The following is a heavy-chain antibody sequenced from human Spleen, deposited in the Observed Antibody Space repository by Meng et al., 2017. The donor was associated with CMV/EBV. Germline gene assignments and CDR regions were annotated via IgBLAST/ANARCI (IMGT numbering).Heavy chain of an antibody. CDR3: ARGRWAVADPLIGN. V-gene: IGHV3-30*02. CDR1: GFTLSSYG. D-gene: IGHD6-19*01. J-gene: IGHJ4*02. CDR2: IRSDGSNT. Sequence: GGSLRLSCVMSGFTLSSYGMHWVRQAPGKGLEWVAFIRSDGSNTYYADSVKGRFTISRDNAKNSLYLQMNSLRAEDTAVYYCARGRWAVADPLIGNWGQGTLVTVSS.